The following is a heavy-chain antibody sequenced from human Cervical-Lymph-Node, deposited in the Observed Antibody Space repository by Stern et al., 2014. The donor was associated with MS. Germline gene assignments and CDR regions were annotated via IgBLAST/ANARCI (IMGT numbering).Heavy chain of an antibody. D-gene: IGHD1-26*01. CDR3: ARNWRGVGSTTYDY. CDR1: GYTFTSYY. CDR2: FNPGDSST. V-gene: IGHV1-46*01. J-gene: IGHJ4*02. Sequence: VQLVESGAEVKKPGASVKVSCKASGYTFTSYYIHWVRQAPGQGLEWVGIFNPGDSSTSYSQKFQGRITMARDTSTSTVYMELSSLRSEDTAVYYCARNWRGVGSTTYDYWGQGTLVTVSS.